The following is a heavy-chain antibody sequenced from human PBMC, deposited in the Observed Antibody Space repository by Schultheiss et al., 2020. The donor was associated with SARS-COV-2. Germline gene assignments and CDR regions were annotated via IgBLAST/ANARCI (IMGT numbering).Heavy chain of an antibody. CDR1: GFTFSSYA. CDR3: AKDFFTIFGVLWAPLASEDV. V-gene: IGHV3-23*01. Sequence: GGSLRLSCAASGFTFSSYAMHWVRQAPGKGLEWVSAISGSGGSTYYADSVKGRFTISRDNSKNTLYLQMNSLRAEDTAVYYCAKDFFTIFGVLWAPLASEDVWGKGTTVTVSS. J-gene: IGHJ6*04. CDR2: ISGSGGST. D-gene: IGHD3-3*01.